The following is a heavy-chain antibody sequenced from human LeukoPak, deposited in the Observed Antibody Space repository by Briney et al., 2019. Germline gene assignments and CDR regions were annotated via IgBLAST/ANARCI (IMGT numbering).Heavy chain of an antibody. CDR1: GGSFSGYY. Sequence: SETLSLTCAVYGGSFSGYYWSWIRQPPGKGLEWIGEINHSGSTNYNPSLKSRVTISVDTSKNQFPLRLSSVTAADTAVYYCARGITSDYWSQGTLVTVSS. V-gene: IGHV4-34*01. CDR2: INHSGST. CDR3: ARGITSDY. D-gene: IGHD3-10*01. J-gene: IGHJ4*02.